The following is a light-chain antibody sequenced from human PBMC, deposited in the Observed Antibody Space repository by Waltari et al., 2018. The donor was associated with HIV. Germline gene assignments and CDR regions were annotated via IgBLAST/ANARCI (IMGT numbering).Light chain of an antibody. J-gene: IGLJ3*02. CDR2: NTN. CDR1: SGSVPPGSY. CDR3: VLYMGSGRV. V-gene: IGLV8-61*01. Sequence: QTVVTQEPPISVSPGGTINLSCALTSGSVPPGSYPGWYHQTPGPAPRTLIYNTNIRSAGVPDRFSGSIVGNKAALTITGAQPDDGSHYYCVLYMGSGRVFGGGTRLTVL.